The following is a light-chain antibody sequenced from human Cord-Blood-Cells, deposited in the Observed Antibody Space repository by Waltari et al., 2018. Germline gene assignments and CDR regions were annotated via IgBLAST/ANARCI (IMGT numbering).Light chain of an antibody. CDR3: MQALQTPLT. J-gene: IGKJ4*01. CDR2: LGS. CDR1: QSLLHSNGYNY. Sequence: DIVMTQSPLSLPVTHGAPASISCRSSQSLLHSNGYNYLDWYLQKPGQSPQLLIDLGSNRASGVPDRVSGSGSGTDFTLKISRVEAEDVGVYYCMQALQTPLTFGGGTKVEIK. V-gene: IGKV2-28*01.